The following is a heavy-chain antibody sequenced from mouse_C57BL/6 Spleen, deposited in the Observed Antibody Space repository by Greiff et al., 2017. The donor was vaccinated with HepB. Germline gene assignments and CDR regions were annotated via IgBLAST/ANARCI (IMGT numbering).Heavy chain of an antibody. V-gene: IGHV1-19*01. J-gene: IGHJ2*01. CDR3: ARKDYYYGT. Sequence: EVQLQQSGPVLVKPGASVKMSCKASGYTFTDYYMNWVKQSHGKSLEWIGVINPYNGGTSYNQKFKGKATLTVDKSSSTAYMELNSLTSEDSAVYYCARKDYYYGTWGQGTTLTVSS. D-gene: IGHD1-1*01. CDR2: INPYNGGT. CDR1: GYTFTDYY.